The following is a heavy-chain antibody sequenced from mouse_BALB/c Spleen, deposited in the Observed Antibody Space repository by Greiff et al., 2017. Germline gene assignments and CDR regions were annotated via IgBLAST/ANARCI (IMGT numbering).Heavy chain of an antibody. D-gene: IGHD2-1*01. J-gene: IGHJ2*01. CDR3: ARGLRWYLDY. CDR1: GFTFSSYA. Sequence: EVMLVESGGGLVKPGGSLKLSCAASGFTFSSYAMSWVRQTPEKRLEWVAPISSGGSTYYPDSVKGRFTISRDNARKILYLQMSSLRSEDTAMYYCARGLRWYLDYWGQGTTLTVSS. V-gene: IGHV5-6-5*01. CDR2: ISSGGST.